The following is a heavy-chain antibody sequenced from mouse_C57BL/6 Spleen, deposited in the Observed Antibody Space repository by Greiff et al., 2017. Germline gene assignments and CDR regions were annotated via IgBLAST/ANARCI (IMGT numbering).Heavy chain of an antibody. Sequence: VHVKQSGAELVKPGASVKLSCTASGFNIKDYYMHWVKQRTEQGLEWIGRIDPEDGETKYAPKFQGKATITADTSSNTAYLQLSSLTSEDTAVXYCARWATVVATDYWGQGTTLTVSS. J-gene: IGHJ2*01. CDR1: GFNIKDYY. V-gene: IGHV14-2*01. D-gene: IGHD1-1*01. CDR3: ARWATVVATDY. CDR2: IDPEDGET.